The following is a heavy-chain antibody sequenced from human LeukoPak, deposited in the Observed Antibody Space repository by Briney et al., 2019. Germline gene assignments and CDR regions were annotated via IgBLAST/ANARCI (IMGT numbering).Heavy chain of an antibody. CDR3: ARVFGLYYPDTYFDY. CDR2: IKQDGSEK. V-gene: IGHV3-7*03. D-gene: IGHD3-10*01. CDR1: GFTFSSYW. J-gene: IGHJ4*02. Sequence: GGSLRLSCAASGFTFSSYWMSWVRQAPGKGLEWVANIKQDGSEKYYVDSVKGRFTISRDNAKNSLYLQMNSLRAEDTAVYYCARVFGLYYPDTYFDYWGQGTLVTVSP.